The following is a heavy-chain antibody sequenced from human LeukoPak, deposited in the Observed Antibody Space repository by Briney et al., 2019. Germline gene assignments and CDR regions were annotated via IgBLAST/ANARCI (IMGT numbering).Heavy chain of an antibody. CDR1: GYTFTGYY. V-gene: IGHV1-2*06. CDR2: INPNSGGT. D-gene: IGHD3-3*01. Sequence: GASVKVSCKAPGYTFTGYYMHWVRQAPGQGLEWMGRINPNSGGTNHAQKFQGRVTMTRDTSISTAYMELSRLRSDDTAVYYCARDYDFWSGNNWFDPWGQGTLVTVSS. J-gene: IGHJ5*02. CDR3: ARDYDFWSGNNWFDP.